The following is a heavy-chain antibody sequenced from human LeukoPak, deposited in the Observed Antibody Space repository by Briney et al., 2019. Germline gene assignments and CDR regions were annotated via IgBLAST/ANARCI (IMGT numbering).Heavy chain of an antibody. CDR3: ARDRSIVPAATDDAFDI. J-gene: IGHJ3*02. V-gene: IGHV1-69*04. CDR1: GGTFSSYT. Sequence: SVKVSXKASGGTFSSYTISWVRLAPGQGLEWMGRIIPILGIANYAQKFQGRVTITADKSTSTAYMELSSLRSEDTAVYYCARDRSIVPAATDDAFDIWGQGTMVTVSS. D-gene: IGHD2-2*01. CDR2: IIPILGIA.